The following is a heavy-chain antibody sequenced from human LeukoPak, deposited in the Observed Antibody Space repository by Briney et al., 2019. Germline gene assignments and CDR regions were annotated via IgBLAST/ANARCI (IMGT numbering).Heavy chain of an antibody. CDR3: ARALFFYWFDP. CDR2: INPAGGGT. D-gene: IGHD3-3*01. CDR1: GYTFTDYY. Sequence: ASVKVSCKASGYTFTDYYIHWVRQAPGQGLEWMGWINPAGGGTNYAQNFQGRVTMTTDTSTSTAYMELRSLRSDDTAVYYCARALFFYWFDPWGQGTLVTVSS. J-gene: IGHJ5*02. V-gene: IGHV1-2*02.